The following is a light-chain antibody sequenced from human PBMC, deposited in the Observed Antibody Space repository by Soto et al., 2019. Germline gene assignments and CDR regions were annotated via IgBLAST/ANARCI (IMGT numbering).Light chain of an antibody. Sequence: QSVLTQPPSVSGAPGQRVTNSCTGSSSNIGAGYDVHWYQQLPGTAPKLLIYGNSNRPSGVPDRFSGSKSGTSASLAITGLQAEDDADYYCQSYDSSLGVFGTGTKVTVL. V-gene: IGLV1-40*01. CDR2: GNS. CDR1: SSNIGAGYD. CDR3: QSYDSSLGV. J-gene: IGLJ1*01.